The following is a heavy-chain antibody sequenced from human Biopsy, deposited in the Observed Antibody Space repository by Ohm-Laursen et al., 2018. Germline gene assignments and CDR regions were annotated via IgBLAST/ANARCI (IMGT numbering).Heavy chain of an antibody. J-gene: IGHJ3*02. CDR2: IYYSGST. V-gene: IGHV4-61*01. D-gene: IGHD5-12*01. Sequence: VTPSLTCTVSGGSVSSGSYYWSWIRQPPGKGLEWIGYIYYSGSTNYNPSLKSRVTISVDTSRNQFSLKLSSVTAADTAVYYCAGRPWPNAFDIWGQGTMVTVSS. CDR1: GGSVSSGSYY. CDR3: AGRPWPNAFDI.